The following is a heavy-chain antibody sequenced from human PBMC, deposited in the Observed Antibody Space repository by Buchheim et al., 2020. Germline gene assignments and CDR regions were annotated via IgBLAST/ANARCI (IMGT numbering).Heavy chain of an antibody. CDR1: GGSISSYY. V-gene: IGHV4-59*08. J-gene: IGHJ4*02. D-gene: IGHD3-10*01. CDR2: IYYSGST. Sequence: QVQLQESGPGLVKPSETLSLTCSVSGGSISSYYWSWIRQPPGKGLEWLGYIYYSGSTTYNPSLKSRVTISVDTSKNQFSLKLSSVTAADTAVYYCASTYGSGSYLLDYWGQGTL. CDR3: ASTYGSGSYLLDY.